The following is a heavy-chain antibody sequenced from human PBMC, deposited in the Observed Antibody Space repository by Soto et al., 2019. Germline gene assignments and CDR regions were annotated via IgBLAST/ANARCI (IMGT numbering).Heavy chain of an antibody. D-gene: IGHD6-6*01. J-gene: IGHJ5*02. CDR2: IYYSGST. CDR1: CAYMSNGGYY. Sequence: SETLSLTCTVSCAYMSNGGYYWTFIRQSPGKGLEWIGYIYYSGSTYYNPSLESRVAISLDTSRSQFSLTLHSVTAADTAIYYCARDRHNNFFDPWGQGTLVTVSS. CDR3: ARDRHNNFFDP. V-gene: IGHV4-31*03.